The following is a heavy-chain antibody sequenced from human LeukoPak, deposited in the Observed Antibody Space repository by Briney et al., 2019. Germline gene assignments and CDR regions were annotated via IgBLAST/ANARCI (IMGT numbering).Heavy chain of an antibody. CDR3: ARDGWFGDYNWFDP. J-gene: IGHJ5*02. CDR2: ISSASNTI. CDR1: GFTFSSYS. V-gene: IGHV3-48*01. Sequence: PGGSLRLSCAASGFTFSSYSMNWVRQAPGKGLEWVSYISSASNTIYHADSVKGRFTISRDNAKNSLYLQMNSLRAEDTAMYYCARDGWFGDYNWFDPWGQGTLVTVSS. D-gene: IGHD3-10*01.